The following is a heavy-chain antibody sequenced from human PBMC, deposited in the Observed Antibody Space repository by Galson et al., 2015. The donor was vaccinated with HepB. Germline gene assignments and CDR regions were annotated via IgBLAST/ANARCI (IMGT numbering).Heavy chain of an antibody. Sequence: SLRLSCAASGLRFSNFGLYWVRQAPGKGLEWLAVISYDGHTRHYADSVKGRFTISRDNSKNTLFLQMNNLRVEDTAFYYCAKAENYDYSWGNYRYLDAWGQGTLVTVSS. D-gene: IGHD3-16*02. CDR1: GLRFSNFG. J-gene: IGHJ4*02. V-gene: IGHV3-30*18. CDR2: ISYDGHTR. CDR3: AKAENYDYSWGNYRYLDA.